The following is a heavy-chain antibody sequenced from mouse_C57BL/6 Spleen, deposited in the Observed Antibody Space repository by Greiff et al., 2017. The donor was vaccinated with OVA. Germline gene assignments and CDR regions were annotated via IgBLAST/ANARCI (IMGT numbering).Heavy chain of an antibody. J-gene: IGHJ3*01. CDR2: IDPSDSYT. CDR3: ARLDDGYSWFAD. CDR1: GYTFTSYW. Sequence: QVQLQQPGAELVKPGASVKLSCKASGYTFTSYWMQWVKQRPGQGLEWIGAIDPSDSYTNYTQKFKGKATLTVDTSSSAAYMQLSSLTSEDAAVYYWARLDDGYSWFADWGQGTLVTVSA. V-gene: IGHV1-50*01. D-gene: IGHD2-3*01.